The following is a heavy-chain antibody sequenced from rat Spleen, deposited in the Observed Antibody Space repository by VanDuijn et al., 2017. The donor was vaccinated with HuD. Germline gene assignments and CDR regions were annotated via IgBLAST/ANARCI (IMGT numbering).Heavy chain of an antibody. V-gene: IGHV5-29*01. CDR1: GFNFSDYY. D-gene: IGHD1-11*01. Sequence: EVQLVESDGGLVQPGRSLKLSCAASGFNFSDYYMAWVRQAPTKGLEWVATINYDGSSTYYRDSVKGRFTISRDNAKSTLYLQMDSLRSEDTATYYCARHSEGTDHWYFDFWGPGTMVTVSS. CDR2: INYDGSST. J-gene: IGHJ1*01. CDR3: ARHSEGTDHWYFDF.